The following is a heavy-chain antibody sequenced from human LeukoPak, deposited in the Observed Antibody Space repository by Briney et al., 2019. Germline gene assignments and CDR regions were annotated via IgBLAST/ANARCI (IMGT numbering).Heavy chain of an antibody. Sequence: GASVKVSCKVSGYTFTTFGINWVRQAPGQGLEWMGWISAYNGNTNYAQKLQGRVTMTTDTSTSTAYMELRSLRSDDTAVYYCARDPGAIVGATIDDYWGQGTLVTVSS. J-gene: IGHJ4*02. V-gene: IGHV1-18*01. CDR1: GYTFTTFG. CDR3: ARDPGAIVGATIDDY. D-gene: IGHD1-26*01. CDR2: ISAYNGNT.